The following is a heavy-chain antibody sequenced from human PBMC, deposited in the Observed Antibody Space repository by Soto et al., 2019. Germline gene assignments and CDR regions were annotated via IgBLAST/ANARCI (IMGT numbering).Heavy chain of an antibody. D-gene: IGHD6-25*01. V-gene: IGHV4-34*01. CDR1: GGSFSGYY. J-gene: IGHJ5*02. CDR3: AGRSAAGP. Sequence: QVQLQQWGAGLLKPSETLSLTCAVYGGSFSGYYWSWIRQPPGKGLEWIGEINHSGSTNYNPSLKSRVTISVDTSKNQFSLKLSSVTAADPAVYYCAGRSAAGPWGQGTLVTVSS. CDR2: INHSGST.